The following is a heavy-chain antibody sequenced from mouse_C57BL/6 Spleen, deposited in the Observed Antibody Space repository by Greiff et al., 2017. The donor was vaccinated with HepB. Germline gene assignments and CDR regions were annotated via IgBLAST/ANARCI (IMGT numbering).Heavy chain of an antibody. J-gene: IGHJ3*01. CDR1: GFNIKDDY. V-gene: IGHV14-4*01. D-gene: IGHD4-1*01. CDR3: TTVGRIAY. Sequence: EVQLQQSGAELVRPGASVKLSCTASGFNIKDDYMHWVKQRPEQGLEWIGWIDPENGDTEYASKFQGKATITADTSSNTAYLQLSSLTSEDTAVYYCTTVGRIAYWGQGTLVTVSA. CDR2: IDPENGDT.